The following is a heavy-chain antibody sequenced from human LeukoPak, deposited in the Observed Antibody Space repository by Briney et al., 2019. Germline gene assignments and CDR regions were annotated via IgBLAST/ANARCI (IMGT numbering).Heavy chain of an antibody. Sequence: PGGSLRLSCAASGFTFSNYAMGWVRQAPGKGLEWVAVISYDGSNKYYADSVKGRFTISRDNSKNTLYLQMNSLRAEDTAVYYCARDSGAFGYYGMDVWGQGTTVTVSS. D-gene: IGHD3-10*01. CDR2: ISYDGSNK. V-gene: IGHV3-30-3*01. CDR1: GFTFSNYA. CDR3: ARDSGAFGYYGMDV. J-gene: IGHJ6*02.